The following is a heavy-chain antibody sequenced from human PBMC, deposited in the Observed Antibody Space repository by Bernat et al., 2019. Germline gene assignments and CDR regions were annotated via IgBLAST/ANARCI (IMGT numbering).Heavy chain of an antibody. J-gene: IGHJ5*02. CDR3: AREPHSDYASESRFDP. V-gene: IGHV1-2*02. Sequence: QVQLVQSGAEVKTPGASVKVSCKASGYTFTAYCIHWVRQAPGQGLEWMGWINPNTGCTNFAQNFQGRVTMTRDTSISTTYMKLSSLRSDDTALYYCAREPHSDYASESRFDPWGQGALVTVSS. CDR1: GYTFTAYC. D-gene: IGHD3-10*01. CDR2: INPNTGCT.